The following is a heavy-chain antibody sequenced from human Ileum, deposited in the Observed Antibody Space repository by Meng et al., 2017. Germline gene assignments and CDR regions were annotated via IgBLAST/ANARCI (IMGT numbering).Heavy chain of an antibody. V-gene: IGHV4-38-2*02. CDR2: YYYKGNT. CDR1: GYSISSGYC. CDR3: ARSLTVNRGGASHY. Sequence: SETLSLTCTVSGYSISSGYCWGWIRQPPGKGLEWIGSYYYKGNTYYNSSLQSRLSISVDTSKNQFSLKLSSVTAADTAVYYCARSLTVNRGGASHYWGQGTLVTVPQ. J-gene: IGHJ4*02. D-gene: IGHD3-10*01.